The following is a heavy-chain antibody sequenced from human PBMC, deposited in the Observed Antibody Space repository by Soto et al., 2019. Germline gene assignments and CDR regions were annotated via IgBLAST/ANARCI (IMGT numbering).Heavy chain of an antibody. CDR3: ARERGGYCSGGSCGMDV. CDR1: GYTFTGYY. CDR2: INPNSGGT. D-gene: IGHD2-15*01. Sequence: ASVKVSCKASGYTFTGYYMHWVRQAPGQGLEWMGWINPNSGGTNYAQKFQGWVTMTRDTSISTAYMELSRLRSDDTVVYYCARERGGYCSGGSCGMDVWGQGTTVTVSS. J-gene: IGHJ6*02. V-gene: IGHV1-2*04.